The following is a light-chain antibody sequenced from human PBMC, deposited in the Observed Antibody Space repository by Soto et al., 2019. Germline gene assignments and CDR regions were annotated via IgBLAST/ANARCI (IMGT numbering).Light chain of an antibody. J-gene: IGKJ1*01. Sequence: EIVLTQSPATLSLSPGERATLSCRASQSVSSYLAWYQQKPGQAPRLLIYDASNRATGIPARFSGSGSGTDFTLTISSVEAEDFGVYYCQQRTNWPPWTFGQGTKVEIK. CDR1: QSVSSY. V-gene: IGKV3-11*01. CDR2: DAS. CDR3: QQRTNWPPWT.